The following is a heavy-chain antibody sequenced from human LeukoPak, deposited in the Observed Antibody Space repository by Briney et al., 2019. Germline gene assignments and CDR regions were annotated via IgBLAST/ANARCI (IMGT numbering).Heavy chain of an antibody. CDR2: ISYDGSNK. D-gene: IGHD3-22*01. V-gene: IGHV3-30*04. CDR1: GFTFSSYA. CDR3: ARDRITMIVVVTNSGMDV. Sequence: PGRSLRLSCAASGFTFSSYAMHWVRQAPGKGLEWVAVISYDGSNKYYADSVKGRFTIPRDNSKNTLYLQMNSLRAEDTAVYYCARDRITMIVVVTNSGMDVWGQGTTVTVSS. J-gene: IGHJ6*02.